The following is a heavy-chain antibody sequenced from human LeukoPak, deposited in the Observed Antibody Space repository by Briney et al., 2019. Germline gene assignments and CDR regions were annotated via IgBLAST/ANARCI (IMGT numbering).Heavy chain of an antibody. CDR2: ISGSGERI. J-gene: IGHJ4*02. Sequence: GGSLRLSCVASGFTFSSYAMTWVRQAPGKGLEWVSGISGSGERIHYADTVKGRFTISRDNSKNTVYLQMNSLRAEDTAVYYCARGADCGGDCFRLSFLYWGQGTLVTVSS. D-gene: IGHD2-21*02. V-gene: IGHV3-23*01. CDR3: ARGADCGGDCFRLSFLY. CDR1: GFTFSSYA.